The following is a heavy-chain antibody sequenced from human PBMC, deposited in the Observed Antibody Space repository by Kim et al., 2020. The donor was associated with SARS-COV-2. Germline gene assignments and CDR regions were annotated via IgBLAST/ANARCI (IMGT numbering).Heavy chain of an antibody. V-gene: IGHV1-69*13. Sequence: SVKVSCKASGGTFSSYAISWVRQAPGQGLEWMGGIIPIFGTANYAQKFQGRVTITADESTSTAYMELSSLRSEDTAVYYCARDSAHPEDTAMVMSWGQGTLVTVSS. CDR1: GGTFSSYA. D-gene: IGHD5-18*01. CDR2: IIPIFGTA. J-gene: IGHJ5*02. CDR3: ARDSAHPEDTAMVMS.